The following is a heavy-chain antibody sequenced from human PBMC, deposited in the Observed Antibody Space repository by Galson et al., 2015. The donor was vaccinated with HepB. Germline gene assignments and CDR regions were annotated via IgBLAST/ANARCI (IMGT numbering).Heavy chain of an antibody. D-gene: IGHD6-13*01. CDR1: GFTFSSYA. CDR2: ISGSGGDT. CDR3: AKDRAAAAGRGDY. J-gene: IGHJ4*02. V-gene: IGHV3-23*01. Sequence: SLRLSCAASGFTFSSYAMSWVRQAPGKGLEWVSGISGSGGDTYYADSVKGRFTISTDNSKNTLYLQMNSLRAEDTAVYYCAKDRAAAAGRGDYWGQGTLVTVSS.